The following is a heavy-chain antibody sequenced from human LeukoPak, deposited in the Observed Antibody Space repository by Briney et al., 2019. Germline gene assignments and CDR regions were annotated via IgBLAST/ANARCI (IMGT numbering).Heavy chain of an antibody. V-gene: IGHV5-51*01. CDR3: ARPRIVVVPAADRGSWYFDL. J-gene: IGHJ2*01. Sequence: GESLKISCKGSGYSFTSYWIGWVRQMPGKGLEWMGIIYPGDSDTRYSPSFQGQVTISADKSISTAYLQWSSLKASDTAMYYCARPRIVVVPAADRGSWYFDLWGRGTLVTVSS. CDR1: GYSFTSYW. CDR2: IYPGDSDT. D-gene: IGHD2-2*01.